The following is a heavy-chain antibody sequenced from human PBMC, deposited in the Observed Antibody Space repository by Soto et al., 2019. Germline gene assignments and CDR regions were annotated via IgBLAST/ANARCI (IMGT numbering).Heavy chain of an antibody. D-gene: IGHD3-16*01. J-gene: IGHJ3*01. CDR1: GGSFGSSA. V-gene: IGHV1-69*01. CDR2: IIPVFDNA. CDR3: ARLRRDWGEAFDL. Sequence: QVQLVQSGADVKKPGSSVKVSCKTSGGSFGSSAISWVRQAPAQGLEWMGEIIPVFDNANYAQNFQGRLTITADELTGTVFMELSSLRSEDTAVYFCARLRRDWGEAFDLWGLGTFVTVSS.